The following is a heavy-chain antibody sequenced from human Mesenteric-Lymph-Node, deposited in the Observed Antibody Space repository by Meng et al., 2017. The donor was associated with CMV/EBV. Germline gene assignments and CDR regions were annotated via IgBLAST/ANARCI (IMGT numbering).Heavy chain of an antibody. CDR1: GFTFSDYY. D-gene: IGHD5-24*01. CDR2: ISSSGGTI. J-gene: IGHJ2*01. Sequence: SLRLSCAASGFTFSDYYISWIRQTPGTGLEWVSYISSSGGTIYYADSVKGRFTISRDNAKNSLYLQMNSLRAEDTALYYCARGDGYNQWEAGEVGGR. V-gene: IGHV3-11*01. CDR3: ARGDGYNQWEAGEV.